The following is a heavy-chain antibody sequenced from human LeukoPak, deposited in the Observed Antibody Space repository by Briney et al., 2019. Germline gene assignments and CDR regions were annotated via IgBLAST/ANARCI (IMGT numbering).Heavy chain of an antibody. CDR3: AKERSPRRPIDY. CDR1: GFTFSSYE. CDR2: ISSSGSTI. Sequence: GGSLRLSCAASGFTFSSYEMNWVRQAPGKGLEWVSYISSSGSTIYYADPVKGRFTISRDNAKNSLYLQMNSLRAEDTAVYYCAKERSPRRPIDYWGQGTLVTVSS. J-gene: IGHJ4*02. V-gene: IGHV3-48*03.